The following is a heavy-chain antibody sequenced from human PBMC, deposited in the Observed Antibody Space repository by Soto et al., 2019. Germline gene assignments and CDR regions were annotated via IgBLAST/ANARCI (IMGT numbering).Heavy chain of an antibody. Sequence: QVQLVQSGAEVKKPGASVKVSCKASGYTFTSYDINWVRQATGQGLEWMGWMNPNSGNTGYAQKFQGRLAMNRNTSISKAYVESSSLRSEDTAVYYCARRAGGLDLRLNWFDPWGQGTLVTVSS. J-gene: IGHJ5*02. V-gene: IGHV1-8*01. D-gene: IGHD3-16*01. CDR3: ARRAGGLDLRLNWFDP. CDR2: MNPNSGNT. CDR1: GYTFTSYD.